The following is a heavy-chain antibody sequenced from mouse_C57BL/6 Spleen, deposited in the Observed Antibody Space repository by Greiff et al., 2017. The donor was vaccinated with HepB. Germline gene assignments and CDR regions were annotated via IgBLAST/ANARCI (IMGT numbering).Heavy chain of an antibody. CDR1: GYTFTSYG. CDR3: ARGATVVVNWYFDV. V-gene: IGHV1-81*01. Sequence: LVESGAELARPGASVKLSCKASGYTFTSYGISWVKQRTGQGLEWIGEIYPRSGNTYYNEKFKGKATLTADKSSSTAYMELRSLTSEDSAVYFCARGATVVVNWYFDVWGTGTTVTVSS. CDR2: IYPRSGNT. J-gene: IGHJ1*03. D-gene: IGHD1-1*01.